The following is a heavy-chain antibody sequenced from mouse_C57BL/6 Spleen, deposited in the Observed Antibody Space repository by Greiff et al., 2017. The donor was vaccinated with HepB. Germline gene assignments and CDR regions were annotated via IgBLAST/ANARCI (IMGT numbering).Heavy chain of an antibody. V-gene: IGHV1-15*01. CDR1: GYTFTDYE. J-gene: IGHJ2*01. CDR3: TNHDY. CDR2: IDPETGGT. Sequence: QVHVKQSGAELVRPGASVTLSCKASGYTFTDYEMHWVKQTPVHGLEWIGAIDPETGGTAYNQKFKGKAILTADKSSSTAYMELRSLTSEDSAVYYCTNHDYWGQGTTLTVSS.